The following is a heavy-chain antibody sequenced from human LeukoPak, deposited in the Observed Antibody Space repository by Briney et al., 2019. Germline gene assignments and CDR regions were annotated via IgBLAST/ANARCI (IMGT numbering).Heavy chain of an antibody. CDR3: ARVNWARLDY. CDR1: GFTFSSYA. Sequence: GRSLRLSCAASGFTFSSYAMHWVRQAPGKGLEWVSVIYSGGTTYYADSVKGRFTISRDNSKNTLYLQMNSLRAEDTAVYYCARVNWARLDYWGQGALVTVSS. J-gene: IGHJ4*02. CDR2: IYSGGTT. D-gene: IGHD7-27*01. V-gene: IGHV3-66*01.